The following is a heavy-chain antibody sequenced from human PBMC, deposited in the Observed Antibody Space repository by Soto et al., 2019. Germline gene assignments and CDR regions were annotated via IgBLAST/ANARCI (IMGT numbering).Heavy chain of an antibody. Sequence: QVQLVQSGAEVKKPGASVKVSCKASGYTFTSYGISWVRQAPGQGLEWMGWISAYNGNTNYAQKLQGRVTXXTXTXXSTAYMELRSLRSDDTAVYYCARPRQQLVVYGMDVWGQGTTVTVSS. CDR2: ISAYNGNT. D-gene: IGHD6-13*01. V-gene: IGHV1-18*01. CDR1: GYTFTSYG. J-gene: IGHJ6*02. CDR3: ARPRQQLVVYGMDV.